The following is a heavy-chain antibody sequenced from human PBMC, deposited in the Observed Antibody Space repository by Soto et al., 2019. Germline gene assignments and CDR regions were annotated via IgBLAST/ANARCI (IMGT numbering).Heavy chain of an antibody. D-gene: IGHD2-15*01. Sequence: KAVSKAPGLHLSNNPISWVRQAPAQGLEWMAGTGSGTGPGNHAQKFQGRLTVTADKGTGTVYVEMTNLSSEDTAAYYCGRRDSGGFFRFFGSCGQGTLVTVSS. CDR3: GRRDSGGFFRFFGS. CDR1: GLHLSNNP. J-gene: IGHJ4*02. CDR2: TGSGTGPG. V-gene: IGHV1-69*06.